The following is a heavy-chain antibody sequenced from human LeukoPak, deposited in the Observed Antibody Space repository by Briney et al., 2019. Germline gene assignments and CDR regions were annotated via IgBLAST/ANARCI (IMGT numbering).Heavy chain of an antibody. CDR3: ARGRAGRRPPWYFDL. CDR2: INHSGST. CDR1: GGSFSGYY. J-gene: IGHJ2*01. D-gene: IGHD6-19*01. Sequence: SETLSLTCAVYGGSFSGYYWSWIRQPPGKGLEWIGEINHSGSTNYNPSLKSRVTISVDTSKNQFSLKPSSVTAADTAVYYCARGRAGRRPPWYFDLWGRGTLVTVSS. V-gene: IGHV4-34*01.